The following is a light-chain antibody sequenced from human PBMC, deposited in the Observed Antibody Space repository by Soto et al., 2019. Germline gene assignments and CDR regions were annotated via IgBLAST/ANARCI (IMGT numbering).Light chain of an antibody. CDR2: GNT. V-gene: IGLV1-40*01. CDR3: QAYDSTLSGPL. CDR1: SSNIGAGFD. J-gene: IGLJ2*01. Sequence: QSVLTQPPSVSGAPGQRVTISCTGSSSNIGAGFDVHWYQQLPRTAPKLLIYGNTNRPSGVPDRLSGSKSATSASLALTGLQAEDEGDYYCQAYDSTLSGPLFGGGTKLTVL.